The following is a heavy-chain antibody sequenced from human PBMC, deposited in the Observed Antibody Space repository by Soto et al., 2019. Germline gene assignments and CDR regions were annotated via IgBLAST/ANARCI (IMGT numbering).Heavy chain of an antibody. J-gene: IGHJ4*02. D-gene: IGHD1-26*01. CDR2: IYYSGST. CDR1: GGAISPDY. Sequence: SETLSLTCTVSGGAISPDYWSWIRQPPGKGLEWIGYIYYSGSTNYNPSLKSRVTISVDTSKNQFSLKLSSVTAADTAVYYCARAGGAAVGFFDYWGQGTLVTVSS. CDR3: ARAGGAAVGFFDY. V-gene: IGHV4-59*01.